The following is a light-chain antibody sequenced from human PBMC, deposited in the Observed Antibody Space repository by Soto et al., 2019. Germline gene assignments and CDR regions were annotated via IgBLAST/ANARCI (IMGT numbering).Light chain of an antibody. CDR1: QSISSY. CDR2: AAS. Sequence: DIQMTQSPSSLSASVGDRVTITCRASQSISSYLNWYQQKPGKAPKLLIYAASSLQSGVPSRFSGSGSGTDFTPTISSLQPEDFATYYCQHSNSTPYTFGQGTKLEIK. CDR3: QHSNSTPYT. J-gene: IGKJ2*01. V-gene: IGKV1-39*01.